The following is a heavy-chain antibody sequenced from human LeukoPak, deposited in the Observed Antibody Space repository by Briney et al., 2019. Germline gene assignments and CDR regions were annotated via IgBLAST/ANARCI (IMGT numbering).Heavy chain of an antibody. Sequence: SETLSLTCTVSGGSIRNGGYYWSWIRQHPGKGLEWIGYIYYSGSTYYNPSLKSRITISVDTSKNQFSLKLSSVTVADTAAYYCARASVGDSYYGVDVWGQGTTVTVSS. CDR1: GGSIRNGGYY. D-gene: IGHD1-26*01. CDR3: ARASVGDSYYGVDV. V-gene: IGHV4-31*03. CDR2: IYYSGST. J-gene: IGHJ6*02.